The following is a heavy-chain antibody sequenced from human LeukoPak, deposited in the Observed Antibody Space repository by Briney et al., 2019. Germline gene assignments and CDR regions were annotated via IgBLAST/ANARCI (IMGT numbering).Heavy chain of an antibody. D-gene: IGHD1-1*01. CDR3: ARGSEREDAFDI. V-gene: IGHV4-4*07. CDR1: GGSISSYY. J-gene: IGHJ3*02. CDR2: IYTSGST. Sequence: PSETLPLTCTVSGGSISSYYWSWIRQPAGKGLEWIGRIYTSGSTDYNPSLKSRVTMSVDTSKNQFSLRLSSVTAADTALYYCARGSEREDAFDIWGQGTMVTVSS.